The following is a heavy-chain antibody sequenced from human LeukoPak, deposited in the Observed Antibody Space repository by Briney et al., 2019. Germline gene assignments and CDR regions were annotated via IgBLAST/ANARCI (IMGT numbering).Heavy chain of an antibody. CDR2: INSDGSST. CDR1: EFIFGHYA. V-gene: IGHV3-74*01. Sequence: PGGSLRLSCAASEFIFGHYAMHWVRQAPGKGLVWVSRINSDGSSTSYADSVEGRFTISRDNAKNTLYLQMNSLRAEDTAVYYCARDRGDAFDIWGQGTMVTVSS. J-gene: IGHJ3*02. CDR3: ARDRGDAFDI.